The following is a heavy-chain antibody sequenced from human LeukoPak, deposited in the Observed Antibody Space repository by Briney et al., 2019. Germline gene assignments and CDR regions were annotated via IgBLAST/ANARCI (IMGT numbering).Heavy chain of an antibody. CDR3: AGGFYSGSFDP. V-gene: IGHV3-7*02. CDR1: GFTFSRYW. J-gene: IGHJ5*02. CDR2: IKQGGSEK. D-gene: IGHD1-26*01. Sequence: AGGSLRLSCAASGFTFSRYWMAWVRQAPGKGLEGVANIKQGGSEKYYVDSVKGRFTISRDNAKNSLFLQRNSLRAEDTAVYYCAGGFYSGSFDPWGQGTLVTVSS.